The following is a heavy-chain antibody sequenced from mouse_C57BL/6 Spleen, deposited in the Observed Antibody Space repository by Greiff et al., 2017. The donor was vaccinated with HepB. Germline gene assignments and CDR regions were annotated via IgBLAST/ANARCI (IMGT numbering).Heavy chain of an antibody. D-gene: IGHD2-5*01. V-gene: IGHV14-4*01. Sequence: EVQLQQSGAELVRPGASVKLSCTASGFNIKDDYMHWVKQRPEQGLEWIGWIDPENGDTEYASKFQGKATITADTSSNTAYLQLSSLTFEDTAVYYCTTYYSNYYAYWGQGTLVTVSA. CDR1: GFNIKDDY. CDR3: TTYYSNYYAY. J-gene: IGHJ3*01. CDR2: IDPENGDT.